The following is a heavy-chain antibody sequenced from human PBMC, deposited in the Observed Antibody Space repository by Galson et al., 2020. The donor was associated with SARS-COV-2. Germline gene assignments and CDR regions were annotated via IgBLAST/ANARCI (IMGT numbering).Heavy chain of an antibody. Sequence: GGSLRLSCAASGFTFSSYWMSWVRQAPGKGLEWVANIKQDGSEKYYVDSVKGRFTISRDNAKNSLYLQMNSLRAEDTAVYDCARVIPGTVQKVNPFPQVLASGARYYGMDVWGQGTTVTVSS. V-gene: IGHV3-7*01. D-gene: IGHD3-16*01. CDR2: IKQDGSEK. J-gene: IGHJ6*02. CDR3: ARVIPGTVQKVNPFPQVLASGARYYGMDV. CDR1: GFTFSSYW.